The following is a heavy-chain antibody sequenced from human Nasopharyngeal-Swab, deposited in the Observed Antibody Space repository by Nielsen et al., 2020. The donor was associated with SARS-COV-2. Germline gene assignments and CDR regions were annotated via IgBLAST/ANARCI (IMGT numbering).Heavy chain of an antibody. CDR1: GFTFDDYA. J-gene: IGHJ6*02. CDR3: ARDKGIQYCSCTRCYESMIDYYGMDV. CDR2: ISSSSSYI. D-gene: IGHD2-2*01. Sequence: GESLKISCAASGFTFDDYAMHWVRQAPGKGLEWVSSISSSSSYIYYADSVKGRFTISRDNAKNSLYLQMNSLRAEDTDVYYCARDKGIQYCSCTRCYESMIDYYGMDVWGQGTTVTVSS. V-gene: IGHV3-21*01.